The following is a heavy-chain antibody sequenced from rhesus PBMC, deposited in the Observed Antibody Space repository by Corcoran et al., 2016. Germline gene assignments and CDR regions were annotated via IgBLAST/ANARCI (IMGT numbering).Heavy chain of an antibody. D-gene: IGHD3-28*01. CDR1: GGSISSGYY. V-gene: IGHV4S14*01. J-gene: IGHJ4*01. Sequence: QVQLQESGPGLVKPSETLSLTCAVSGGSISSGYYYWSWIRQPPGKGLEWIGSLYGSGGSNYLNPSLKSRVTLSVDTSKNQFSLKLSSVTAADTAVYYCASGGYYDSGYRYYFDYWGQGVLVTVSS. CDR3: ASGGYYDSGYRYYFDY. CDR2: LYGSGGSN.